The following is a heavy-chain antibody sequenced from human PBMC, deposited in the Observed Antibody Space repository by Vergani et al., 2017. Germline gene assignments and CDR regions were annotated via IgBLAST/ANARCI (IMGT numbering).Heavy chain of an antibody. D-gene: IGHD3-22*01. CDR3: ARDKYYYDSSGYYLSGLWGYYFDY. J-gene: IGHJ4*02. Sequence: QVQLVQSGAEVKKPGASVKVSCKASGYTFTSYYMHWVRQAPGQGLEWMGIINPSGGSTSYAQKFQGRVTMTRDTSTSRVYMELSSLRSEDTAVYYCARDKYYYDSSGYYLSGLWGYYFDYWGQGTLVTVSS. CDR2: INPSGGST. V-gene: IGHV1-46*01. CDR1: GYTFTSYY.